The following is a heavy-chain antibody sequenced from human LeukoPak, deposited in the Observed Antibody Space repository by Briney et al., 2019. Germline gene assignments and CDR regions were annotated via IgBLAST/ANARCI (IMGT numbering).Heavy chain of an antibody. CDR1: GFTFSDHY. CDR3: TTINYYDSSGYFPFDY. CDR2: IKSKTDGGTT. V-gene: IGHV3-15*01. D-gene: IGHD3-22*01. Sequence: GGSLRLSCAASGFTFSDHYMDWVRQAPGKGLEWVGRIKSKTDGGTTDYAAPVKGRFTISRDDSKNTLYLQMNSLKTEDTAVYYCTTINYYDSSGYFPFDYWGQGTLVTVSS. J-gene: IGHJ4*02.